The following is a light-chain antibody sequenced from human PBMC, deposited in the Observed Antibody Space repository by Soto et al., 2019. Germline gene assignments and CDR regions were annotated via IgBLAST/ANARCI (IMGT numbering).Light chain of an antibody. CDR3: QQRSNWPPIT. Sequence: EIVLTQSPATLSLSPGERATLSCRASQSVSSYLAWNQQKPGQAPRLLIYDASNRATGIPARFSGGGSGTDFTLTIDNLEPEDFAIYYCQQRSNWPPITFGQGTHWRL. CDR2: DAS. CDR1: QSVSSY. V-gene: IGKV3-11*01. J-gene: IGKJ5*01.